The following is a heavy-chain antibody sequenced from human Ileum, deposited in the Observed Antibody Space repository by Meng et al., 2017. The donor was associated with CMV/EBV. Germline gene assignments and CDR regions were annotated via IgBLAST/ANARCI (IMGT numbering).Heavy chain of an antibody. Sequence: LRLFCTVSGDSISSGDYYWSWIRQAPGKGLEWIGYIYNTGSAYYNPSLKSRVIISLDTSKNQFSLRLSSVTAADTAMYYCAREGYVQGMAWGQGTLVTVSS. V-gene: IGHV4-30-4*01. CDR3: AREGYVQGMA. D-gene: IGHD6-13*01. CDR1: GDSISSGDYY. CDR2: IYNTGSA. J-gene: IGHJ4*02.